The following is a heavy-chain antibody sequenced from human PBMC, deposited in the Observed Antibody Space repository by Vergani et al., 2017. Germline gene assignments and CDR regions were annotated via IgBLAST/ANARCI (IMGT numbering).Heavy chain of an antibody. CDR2: ISNDGRHT. CDR1: GFSFPGYA. Sequence: VDLVESGGGLAQPGGSLRLSCEASGFSFPGYAMSWVRQAPGKGLEWVALISNDGRHTYYADSVRGRFSISRDNSKNTLYLQMNSLRTEDTANYYCRGERDVWGKGP. V-gene: IGHV3-30*04. CDR3: RGERDV. J-gene: IGHJ6*03.